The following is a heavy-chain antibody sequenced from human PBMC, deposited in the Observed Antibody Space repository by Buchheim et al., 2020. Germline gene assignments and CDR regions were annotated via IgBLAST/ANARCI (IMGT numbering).Heavy chain of an antibody. Sequence: ELQLLEFGGGLAQPGGSLRLSCAASGFTFSSYAMSWVRQAPGKGLEWVSVISGSGGDRYYADSVKGRFTISRDNSKNTLYLQMNSLRAEDTAVYYCAKDGALAAAATTYFNYWGQGTL. J-gene: IGHJ4*02. V-gene: IGHV3-23*01. CDR3: AKDGALAAAATTYFNY. CDR1: GFTFSSYA. D-gene: IGHD6-13*01. CDR2: ISGSGGDR.